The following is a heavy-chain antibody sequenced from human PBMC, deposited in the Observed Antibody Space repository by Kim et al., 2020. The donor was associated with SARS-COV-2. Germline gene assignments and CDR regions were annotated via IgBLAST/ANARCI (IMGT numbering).Heavy chain of an antibody. CDR1: GFTFSSYG. CDR3: AKDLGRFLEWLLPYYYYYGMDV. Sequence: GGSLRLSCAASGFTFSSYGMHWVRQAPGKGLEWVAVISYDGSNKYYADSVKGRFTISRDNSKNTLYLQMNSPRAEDTAVYYCAKDLGRFLEWLLPYYYYYGMDVWGQGTTVTVSS. D-gene: IGHD3-3*01. CDR2: ISYDGSNK. V-gene: IGHV3-30*18. J-gene: IGHJ6*02.